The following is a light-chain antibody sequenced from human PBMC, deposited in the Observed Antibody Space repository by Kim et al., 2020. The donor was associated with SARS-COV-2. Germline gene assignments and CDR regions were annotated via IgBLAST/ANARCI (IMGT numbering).Light chain of an antibody. CDR2: GAS. J-gene: IGKJ2*01. CDR1: HSVGTN. Sequence: EIVMTQSPVTLSVSPGERATLSCRASHSVGTNLAWYQQKPGQAPRLLIFGASNGATDIPARFSGSGSATEFTLTISSLQSEDLAVYYCQQYNNWPYTFGQGTHLEIK. V-gene: IGKV3-15*01. CDR3: QQYNNWPYT.